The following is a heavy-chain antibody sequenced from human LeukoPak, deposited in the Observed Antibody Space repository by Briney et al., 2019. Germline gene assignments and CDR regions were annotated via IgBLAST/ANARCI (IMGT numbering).Heavy chain of an antibody. CDR1: GFTFSTYA. CDR2: FSGSDSDT. CDR3: AKKGYAGSGTYSYYFDY. D-gene: IGHD3-10*01. V-gene: IGHV3-23*01. J-gene: IGHJ4*02. Sequence: AGGSLRLSCAASGFTFSTYAMSWVRRAPGKGLEWVSTFSGSDSDTYYADSVKGRFTISRGNSQNTLYLQMNSLTAEDTAIYYCAKKGYAGSGTYSYYFDYWGQGALVTVSS.